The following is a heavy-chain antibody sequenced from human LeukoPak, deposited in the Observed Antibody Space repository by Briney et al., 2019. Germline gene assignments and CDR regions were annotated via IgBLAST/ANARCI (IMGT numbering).Heavy chain of an antibody. CDR3: ASARWLLPRGDDAFDI. CDR2: ISGSGGST. D-gene: IGHD3-22*01. Sequence: GGSLRLSCAASGFTFSSYAMSWVRQAPGKGLEWVSAISGSGGSTYYADSVKGRFTISRDNAKNSLYLQMNSLRAEDTAVYYCASARWLLPRGDDAFDIWGQGTMVTVSS. V-gene: IGHV3-23*01. J-gene: IGHJ3*02. CDR1: GFTFSSYA.